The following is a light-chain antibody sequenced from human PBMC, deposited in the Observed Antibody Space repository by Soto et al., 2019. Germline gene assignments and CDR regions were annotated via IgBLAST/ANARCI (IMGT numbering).Light chain of an antibody. CDR2: RTS. CDR1: QALNTR. V-gene: IGKV3-20*01. Sequence: EIVLTQSPATLSAFPGDRVTLSCRASQALNTRLAWYQHKPGQAPRLLIYRTSNRAAGVPSRFSAWGSGTDFTLTISRLEPEDFAVYYCQQYGSSTGTFGQGTKVDIK. J-gene: IGKJ1*01. CDR3: QQYGSSTGT.